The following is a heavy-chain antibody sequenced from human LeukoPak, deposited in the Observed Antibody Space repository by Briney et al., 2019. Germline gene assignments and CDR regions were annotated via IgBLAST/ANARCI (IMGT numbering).Heavy chain of an antibody. CDR2: IYYSGST. CDR3: ARPAHYYYYGMDV. Sequence: SETLSLTCTVSGGSISSYYWSWIRQPPGKGLEWIGYIYYSGSTNYNPSLKSRVTISVDMSKNQFSLKLSPVTAADTAVYYCARPAHYYYYGMDVWGQGTTVTVSS. V-gene: IGHV4-59*08. CDR1: GGSISSYY. J-gene: IGHJ6*02.